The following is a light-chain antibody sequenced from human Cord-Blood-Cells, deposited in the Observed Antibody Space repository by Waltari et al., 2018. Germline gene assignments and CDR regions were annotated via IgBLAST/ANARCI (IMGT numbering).Light chain of an antibody. V-gene: IGLV3-1*01. CDR2: DDS. Sequence: SYELTQPPSVSVSPGQTASITCSGDKLGEKYACWYQQKPGQSPVLVIYDDSKRPSGIPGRVSVSKAGNTATLTISGTQVRDEADYYCQAWDSSTVVFGGGPKLTVL. CDR3: QAWDSSTVV. CDR1: KLGEKY. J-gene: IGLJ2*01.